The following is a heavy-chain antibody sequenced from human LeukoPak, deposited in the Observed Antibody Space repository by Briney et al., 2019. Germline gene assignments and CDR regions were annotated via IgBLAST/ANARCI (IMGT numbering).Heavy chain of an antibody. CDR1: GFTFSNSI. CDR2: FSGNDGYT. Sequence: PGGSLRLSCAGSGFTFSNSILIWVRQAPGKGLEWLSTFSGNDGYTYYADSVKGRFTISRDNSKNTLYLQMNGLRAEDTAVYYCSRCAYYDGSGNYYDYWGQGTLVTVSS. CDR3: SRCAYYDGSGNYYDY. D-gene: IGHD3-22*01. V-gene: IGHV3-23*01. J-gene: IGHJ4*02.